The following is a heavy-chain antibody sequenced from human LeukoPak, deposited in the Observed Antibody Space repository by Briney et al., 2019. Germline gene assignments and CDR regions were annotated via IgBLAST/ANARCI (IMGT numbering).Heavy chain of an antibody. J-gene: IGHJ4*02. Sequence: SETLSLTCTVSGGPISSSSYYWGWIRQPPGKGLEWIGSIYYSGSTYYNPSLKSRVTISVDTSKNQFSLKLSSVTAADTAVYYCAREVVFTAVFDYWGQGTLVTVSS. CDR3: AREVVFTAVFDY. CDR1: GGPISSSSYY. V-gene: IGHV4-39*07. CDR2: IYYSGST. D-gene: IGHD2-2*01.